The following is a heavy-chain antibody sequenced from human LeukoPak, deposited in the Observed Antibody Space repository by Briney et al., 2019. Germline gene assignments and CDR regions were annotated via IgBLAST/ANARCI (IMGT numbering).Heavy chain of an antibody. CDR2: IKPDGSEK. CDR1: GFTFGSYW. Sequence: PGGSLRLSCAASGFTFGSYWMSWVRQAPGKGLEWVANIKPDGSEKYYVDSVKGRFTISRDNAENSLYLQMNCLRAEDTAVYYCARGWELDFDYWGQGTLVTVSS. CDR3: ARGWELDFDY. V-gene: IGHV3-7*01. D-gene: IGHD1-1*01. J-gene: IGHJ4*02.